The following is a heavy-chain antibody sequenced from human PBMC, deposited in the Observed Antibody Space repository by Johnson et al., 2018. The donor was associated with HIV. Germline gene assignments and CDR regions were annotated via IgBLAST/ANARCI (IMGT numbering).Heavy chain of an antibody. CDR1: GFTFSSYA. CDR2: ISYEGSNK. J-gene: IGHJ3*02. CDR3: AKGLGRAAAGTRNAFDI. V-gene: IGHV3-30*04. Sequence: QVQLVESGGGVVQPGRSLRLSCAASGFTFSSYAMHWVRQAQGKGLEWVAVISYEGSNKYYADSGKGRCTIARDNSKNTLYLQMNSRRAEDTAVYYCAKGLGRAAAGTRNAFDIWGQGTMVTVSS. D-gene: IGHD6-13*01.